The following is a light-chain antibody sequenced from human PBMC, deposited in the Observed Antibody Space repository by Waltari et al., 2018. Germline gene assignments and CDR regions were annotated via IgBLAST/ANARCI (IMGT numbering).Light chain of an antibody. CDR3: QVWDANTDPGV. V-gene: IGLV3-21*01. CDR1: NIESKS. CDR2: VDN. Sequence: SYVLTQPPSVSVAPGETARITCGGNNIESKSVHWYRQRPGQAPVVVISVDNDRAAGMPERVSGSNSWNTATLPSSRVEAGDEADYYCQVWDANTDPGVFGTGTEVTVL. J-gene: IGLJ1*01.